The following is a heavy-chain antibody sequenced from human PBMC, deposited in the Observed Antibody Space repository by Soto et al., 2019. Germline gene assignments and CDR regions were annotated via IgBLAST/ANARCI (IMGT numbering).Heavy chain of an antibody. J-gene: IGHJ4*02. CDR1: GFTFSNAW. V-gene: IGHV3-15*01. Sequence: PGGSLRLSCAASGFTFSNAWMSWVRQAPGKGLEWVGRIKSKTDGGTTDYAAPVKGRFTISRDDSKNTLYLQMNSLKTEDTAVYYCTTDLLSYIWGSYRARALDYWGQGTLVTVSS. CDR2: IKSKTDGGTT. D-gene: IGHD3-16*02. CDR3: TTDLLSYIWGSYRARALDY.